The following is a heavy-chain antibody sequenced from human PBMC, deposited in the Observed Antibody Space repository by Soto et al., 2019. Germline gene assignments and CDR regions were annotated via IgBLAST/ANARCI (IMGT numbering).Heavy chain of an antibody. V-gene: IGHV1-69*13. CDR1: GGTFSSYA. Sequence: SVKVSCKASGGTFSSYAISWVRQAPGQGLEWMGGIIPIFGTANYAQKFQGRVTITADESTSTAYMELSSLRSEDTAVYYCARDRVIAAAGLDYFDYWGQGTLVTVSS. CDR2: IIPIFGTA. D-gene: IGHD6-13*01. J-gene: IGHJ4*02. CDR3: ARDRVIAAAGLDYFDY.